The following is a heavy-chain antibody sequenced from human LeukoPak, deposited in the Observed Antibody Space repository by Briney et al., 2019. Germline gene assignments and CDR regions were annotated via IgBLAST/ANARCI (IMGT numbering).Heavy chain of an antibody. CDR1: GFTFSSYG. D-gene: IGHD3-10*01. CDR2: IWYDGSNK. V-gene: IGHV3-33*06. Sequence: GGSLRLSCAASGFTFSSYGMHWVRQAPGKGLEWGAVIWYDGSNKYYADSVKGRFTICRDNSKNTMYLQMNSLRAEDTAVYYCAKDRLWFGELPPDYWGQGTLVTVSS. J-gene: IGHJ4*02. CDR3: AKDRLWFGELPPDY.